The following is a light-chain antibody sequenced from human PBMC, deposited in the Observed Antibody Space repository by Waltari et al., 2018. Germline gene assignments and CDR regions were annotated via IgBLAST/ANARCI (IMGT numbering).Light chain of an antibody. CDR3: QQYNNWPRT. J-gene: IGKJ1*01. V-gene: IGKV3-15*01. CDR2: VAS. Sequence: ETVMTQSPATLSVSPGERATLSCRPSQSVSSNLAWYQHKPGPAPRLLIYVASTRATGSPARVSGSGSGTEFTLTISSLQSEDFAVYYCQQYNNWPRTFGQGTKVEIK. CDR1: QSVSSN.